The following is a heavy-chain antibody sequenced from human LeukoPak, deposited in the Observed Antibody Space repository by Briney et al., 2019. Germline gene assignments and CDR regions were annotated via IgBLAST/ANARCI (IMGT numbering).Heavy chain of an antibody. CDR2: ITSSSSII. CDR3: AREEGRGYTSY. CDR1: GFTFSSYH. V-gene: IGHV3-48*04. D-gene: IGHD5-18*01. J-gene: IGHJ4*02. Sequence: GGSLRLSCAASGFTFSSYHMNWVRQAPGKGLEWISSITSSSSIIKYADSVKGRFTISRDDAKNSLYLQMNSLRAEDTAVYYCAREEGRGYTSYWGQGTLVTVSS.